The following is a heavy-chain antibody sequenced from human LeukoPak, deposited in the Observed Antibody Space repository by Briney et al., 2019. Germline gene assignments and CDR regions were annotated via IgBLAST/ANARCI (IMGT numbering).Heavy chain of an antibody. CDR3: ARIGYSSSSFDY. D-gene: IGHD6-6*01. J-gene: IGHJ4*02. CDR1: GFTFSTYN. Sequence: GGSLRLSCAASGFTFSTYNMNWVRQAPGKGLEWVANINQDGSVKYYVDSVKGRFTISRDNSKKSLYLHINSLRGEDTAVYYCARIGYSSSSFDYWGQGTLVTVSS. CDR2: INQDGSVK. V-gene: IGHV3-7*01.